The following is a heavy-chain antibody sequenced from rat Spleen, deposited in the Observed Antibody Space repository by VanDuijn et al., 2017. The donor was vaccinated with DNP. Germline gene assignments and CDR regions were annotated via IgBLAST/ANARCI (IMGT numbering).Heavy chain of an antibody. CDR2: INTRSGGA. Sequence: QVQLQQSGAELTKPGSSVKISCKASGYTFTTYYISWIKQTTGQGLEYLGYINTRSGGANYNEKFKGKATLTVDKSSSTAFMQLSSLTPDDSAVYYCASYYYDGYYAMDAWGQGTSVTVSS. CDR1: GYTFTTYY. D-gene: IGHD1-12*02. J-gene: IGHJ4*01. V-gene: IGHV1-43*01. CDR3: ASYYYDGYYAMDA.